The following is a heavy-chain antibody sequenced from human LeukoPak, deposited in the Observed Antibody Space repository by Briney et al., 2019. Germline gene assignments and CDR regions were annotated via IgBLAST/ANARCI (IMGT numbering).Heavy chain of an antibody. V-gene: IGHV4-34*01. D-gene: IGHD5-18*01. Sequence: GSLRLSCAASGFTFTDYSMTWVRQAPGKGLEWIANIYYTSKTNYNPSLKSRVTISIDTSKNQFSLKLSSVTAADTAVYYCARHDGYNYGYIDSWGQGTLVTVSS. J-gene: IGHJ5*01. CDR2: IYYTSKT. CDR3: ARHDGYNYGYIDS. CDR1: GFTFTDYS.